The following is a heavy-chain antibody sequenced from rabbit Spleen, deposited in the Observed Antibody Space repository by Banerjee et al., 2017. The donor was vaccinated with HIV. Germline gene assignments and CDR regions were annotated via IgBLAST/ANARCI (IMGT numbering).Heavy chain of an antibody. J-gene: IGHJ4*01. D-gene: IGHD1-1*01. CDR1: GFDFSSYY. Sequence: QLKESGGGLVQPGGSLKLSCKASGFDFSSYYMSWVRQAPGKGLEWIGYIDPVFGSAYYASWVNGRFSISRENTQNTVSLQLNSLTAADTATYFCARVGSGSKYFDLWGQGTLVTVS. V-gene: IGHV1S7*01. CDR2: IDPVFGSA. CDR3: ARVGSGSKYFDL.